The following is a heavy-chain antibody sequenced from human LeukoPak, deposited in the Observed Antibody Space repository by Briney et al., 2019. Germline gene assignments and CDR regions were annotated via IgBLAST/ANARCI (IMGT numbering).Heavy chain of an antibody. CDR1: GFTFSSYA. CDR3: AKAERQQLVLSPFDY. Sequence: GGSLSLSCAASGFTFSSYAMSWVRQAPGKGLEWVSAISGSGGSTYYADSVKGRFTISRDNSKNTLYLQMNSLRAEDTAVYYCAKAERQQLVLSPFDYWGQGTLVTVSS. J-gene: IGHJ4*02. V-gene: IGHV3-23*01. CDR2: ISGSGGST. D-gene: IGHD6-13*01.